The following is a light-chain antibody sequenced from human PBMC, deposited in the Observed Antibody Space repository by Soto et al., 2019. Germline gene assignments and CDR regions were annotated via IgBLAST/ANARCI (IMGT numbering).Light chain of an antibody. Sequence: QSGLTQPPSVSGSPGQSVTISCTGTSSDVGSYNRVSWYQQPPGTAPKVMIYDVSNRPSGVPDRFSGSKSGNTASLTISGLQAEDESDYYCSSYTISSTYVFGTGTKVTVL. J-gene: IGLJ1*01. CDR3: SSYTISSTYV. V-gene: IGLV2-18*02. CDR1: SSDVGSYNR. CDR2: DVS.